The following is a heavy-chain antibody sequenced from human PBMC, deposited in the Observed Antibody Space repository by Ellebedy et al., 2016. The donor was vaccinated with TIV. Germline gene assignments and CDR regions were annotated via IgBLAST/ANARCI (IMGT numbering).Heavy chain of an antibody. J-gene: IGHJ4*02. CDR1: GGSISSFNQY. Sequence: MPGGSLRLSCSVSGGSISSFNQYWAWIRQSPGKGLEWIGNNYYSGTTYYNPSLKSRVTMSVDTSKNQFSLNLTSVTAADTAVYYCARDIPSRWRWLQFVYFDYWGQGSLVTVSS. CDR2: NYYSGTT. CDR3: ARDIPSRWRWLQFVYFDY. D-gene: IGHD5-24*01. V-gene: IGHV4-39*07.